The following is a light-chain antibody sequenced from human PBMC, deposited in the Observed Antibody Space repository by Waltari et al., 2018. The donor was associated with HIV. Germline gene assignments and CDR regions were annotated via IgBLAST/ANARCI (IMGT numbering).Light chain of an antibody. CDR3: LLSYSGARLVV. CDR1: TGAVTSGHY. Sequence: QAVVTQEPSLTVSPGGTVTLTCGSSTGAVTSGHYPYWFQQKPGQAPRTLIYDTTNKHSGTPARCSGSLLGGKAALTLSGAQPEDEADYYCLLSYSGARLVVFGGGTKLTVL. J-gene: IGLJ2*01. CDR2: DTT. V-gene: IGLV7-46*01.